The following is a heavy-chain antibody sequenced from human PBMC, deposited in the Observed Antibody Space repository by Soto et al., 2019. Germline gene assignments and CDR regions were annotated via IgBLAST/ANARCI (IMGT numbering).Heavy chain of an antibody. D-gene: IGHD3-9*01. CDR2: ISGSDGST. J-gene: IGHJ4*02. CDR3: ARPGLDWGSLEY. V-gene: IGHV3-23*01. Sequence: GGSLRLSCAASGFTFSSYAMNWVRQAPGKGLEWVSVISGSDGSTYYADSVKGRFTISRDNSKNTLNLQMNSVTAADTAVYYCARPGLDWGSLEYWGQGTRVTVSS. CDR1: GFTFSSYA.